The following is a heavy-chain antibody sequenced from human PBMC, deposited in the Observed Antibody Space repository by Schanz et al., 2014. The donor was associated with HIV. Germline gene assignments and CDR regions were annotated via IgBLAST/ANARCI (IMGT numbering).Heavy chain of an antibody. V-gene: IGHV1-69*01. CDR2: IIPFFGTA. Sequence: QVQLVQSGTEVKKPGSSVKVSCKASGGTFSSYAISWVRQAPGQGLQWMGGIIPFFGTANYAQTLQGRLTITADESTGTAYMDLTSLRYEDTALYYCAASMYNGSYGTHYYFDLWGRSTLVTVSS. CDR3: AASMYNGSYGTHYYFDL. J-gene: IGHJ2*01. CDR1: GGTFSSYA. D-gene: IGHD1-26*01.